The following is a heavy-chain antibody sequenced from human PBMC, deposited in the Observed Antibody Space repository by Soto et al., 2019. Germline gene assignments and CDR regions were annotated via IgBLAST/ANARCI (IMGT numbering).Heavy chain of an antibody. CDR2: IYPGDSDT. CDR1: GYSFTSYW. V-gene: IGHV5-51*01. Sequence: PGESLKISCKGSGYSFTSYWSGWVRQMPGKGLEWMGIIYPGDSDTRYSPSFQGQVTISADKSISTAYLQWSSLKASDTAMYYCARHPTVTLYYYGMDVWGQGTTVTVSS. D-gene: IGHD4-17*01. J-gene: IGHJ6*02. CDR3: ARHPTVTLYYYGMDV.